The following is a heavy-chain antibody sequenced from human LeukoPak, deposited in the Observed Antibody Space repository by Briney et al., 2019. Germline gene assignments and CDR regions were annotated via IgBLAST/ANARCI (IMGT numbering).Heavy chain of an antibody. J-gene: IGHJ4*02. V-gene: IGHV3-30*02. CDR2: IRYDGSNK. Sequence: GGSLRLSCAASGFTFSSYGMHWVRQAPGKGLEWVAFIRYDGSNKYYADSVKGRFTISGDNSKNTLYLQMNSLRAEDTAVYYCAKDRRFGESSFDYWGQGTLVTVSS. CDR1: GFTFSSYG. CDR3: AKDRRFGESSFDY. D-gene: IGHD3-10*01.